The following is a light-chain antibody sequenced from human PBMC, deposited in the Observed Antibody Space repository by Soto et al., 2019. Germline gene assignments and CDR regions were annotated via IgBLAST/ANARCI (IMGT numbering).Light chain of an antibody. CDR2: RAS. V-gene: IGKV3-20*01. J-gene: IGKJ1*01. Sequence: EIVLTQSPATLSLSPGERATLSCRASQSVSSYLAWYQQKPGQAPRLLIYRASIRATGISDRFSGRGSGTDFTLTISRLEPEDFAVYYCQHYGASPWTFGQGTKVDI. CDR1: QSVSSY. CDR3: QHYGASPWT.